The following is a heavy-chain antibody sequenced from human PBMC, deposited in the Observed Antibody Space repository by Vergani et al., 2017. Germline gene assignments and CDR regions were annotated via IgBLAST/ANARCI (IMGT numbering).Heavy chain of an antibody. CDR3: ARARCIETCETSNWLDS. V-gene: IGHV3-74*03. CDR1: GFSFNSYW. CDR2: IKSDGSIT. J-gene: IGHJ5*01. Sequence: DVHLAESGGGFFQPGGSLRLSCSASGFSFNSYWMHWVRQVPGKGLLWVSRIKSDGSITAYAYSVKGRFTISRDNAQNTLYLQMNSLRVEDTGVYYCARARCIETCETSNWLDSWGQGTLVTVSS. D-gene: IGHD2-15*01.